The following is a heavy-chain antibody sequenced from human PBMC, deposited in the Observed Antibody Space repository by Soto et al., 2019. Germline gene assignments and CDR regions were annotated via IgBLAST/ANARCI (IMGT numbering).Heavy chain of an antibody. Sequence: LRLSCAASGFTFSTYAMNWARQAPGKGLEWVSGLSGGGAFTYYADSVKGRFTISRDDSKNTLYLQMNSLRVDDTAVYYCAKSGTTNYLDHWSQGTPVTVSS. CDR3: AKSGTTNYLDH. J-gene: IGHJ4*02. CDR2: LSGGGAFT. CDR1: GFTFSTYA. D-gene: IGHD1-1*01. V-gene: IGHV3-23*01.